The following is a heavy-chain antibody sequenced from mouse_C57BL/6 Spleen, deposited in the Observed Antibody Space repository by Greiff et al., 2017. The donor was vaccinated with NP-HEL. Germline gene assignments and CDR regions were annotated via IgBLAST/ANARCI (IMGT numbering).Heavy chain of an antibody. D-gene: IGHD1-1*01. CDR3: ARREAYGSTPGY. Sequence: VQLQQPGAELVKPGASVKMSCKASGYTFTSYWITWVKQRPGQGLEWIGDIYPGSGSTNYNEKFKSKATLTVDTSSSTAYMQLSSLTSEDSAVYYCARREAYGSTPGYWGQGTTLTVSS. V-gene: IGHV1-55*01. CDR2: IYPGSGST. J-gene: IGHJ2*01. CDR1: GYTFTSYW.